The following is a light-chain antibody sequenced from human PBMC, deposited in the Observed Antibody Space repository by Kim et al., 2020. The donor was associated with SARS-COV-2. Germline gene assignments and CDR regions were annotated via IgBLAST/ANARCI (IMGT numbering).Light chain of an antibody. CDR1: SSDIGNYNY. CDR3: CSYAGSYALV. V-gene: IGLV2-11*03. J-gene: IGLJ2*01. CDR2: DVT. Sequence: GQSVTIACTGTSSDIGNYNYVNWYQQHPGKAPKVMIYDVTKRPSGVPDRFSGSKSGNTASLTISGLQAEDEADYHCCSYAGSYALVFGGGTQLTVL.